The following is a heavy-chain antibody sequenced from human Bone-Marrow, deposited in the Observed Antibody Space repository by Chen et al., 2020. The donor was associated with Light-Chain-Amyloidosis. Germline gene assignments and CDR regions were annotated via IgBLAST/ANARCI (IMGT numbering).Heavy chain of an antibody. CDR1: GGSISITSYY. V-gene: IGHV4-39*01. D-gene: IGHD2-15*01. CDR3: ARMFGFCSGGSCYSAYFDY. CDR2: MSYSGST. Sequence: QLQLQESGPGLVRPSEPLSLTCTVSGGSISITSYYWGGIRQPPGKGLEWIGSMSYSGSTYYSPSLKSRVTISVDTPKNQFSLRLNSVTAADTALYYCARMFGFCSGGSCYSAYFDYWGQGALVTVSS. J-gene: IGHJ4*02.